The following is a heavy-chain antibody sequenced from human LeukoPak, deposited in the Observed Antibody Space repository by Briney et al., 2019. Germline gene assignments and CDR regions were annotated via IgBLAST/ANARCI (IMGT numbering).Heavy chain of an antibody. D-gene: IGHD2-15*01. CDR2: ISWHSKII. CDR1: GFNFENYG. V-gene: IGHV3-9*01. Sequence: PGRSLRLSCAASGFNFENYGMLWLPHTPGKGLVGVSGISWHSKIIGYVDSVKGRFTISRDNAKNSLYLQMNSLRAEDTAFYYCAKPFRGGPVTGAFHIWGQGTMVTVSS. J-gene: IGHJ3*02. CDR3: AKPFRGGPVTGAFHI.